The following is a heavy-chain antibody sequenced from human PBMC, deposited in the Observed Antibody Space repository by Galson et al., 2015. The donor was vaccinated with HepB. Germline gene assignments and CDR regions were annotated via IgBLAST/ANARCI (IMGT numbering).Heavy chain of an antibody. J-gene: IGHJ6*02. Sequence: SLRLACAASGFTFANYAMTWVRQAPGKGLEWVSAITGGNIVTYYADSVKGRFTVSRDNSKNTLYLQMNSLRAEDTAVYYCAKELYSSGWFGMGVWGQGTTVTVSS. CDR3: AKELYSSGWFGMGV. D-gene: IGHD6-19*01. CDR1: GFTFANYA. V-gene: IGHV3-23*01. CDR2: ITGGNIVT.